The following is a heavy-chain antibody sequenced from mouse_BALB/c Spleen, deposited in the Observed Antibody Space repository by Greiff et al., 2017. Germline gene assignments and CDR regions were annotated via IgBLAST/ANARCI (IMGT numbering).Heavy chain of an antibody. CDR1: GFTFSSYA. D-gene: IGHD1-1*01. CDR2: ISSGGSYT. J-gene: IGHJ2*01. CDR3: ARGSSQGSSLYYFDY. V-gene: IGHV5-9-3*01. Sequence: EVKLMESGGGLVKPGGSLKLSCAASGFTFSSYAMSWVRQTPEKRLEWVATISSGGSYTYYPDSVKGRFTISRDNAKNTLYLQMSSLRSEDTAMYYCARGSSQGSSLYYFDYWGQGTTLTVSS.